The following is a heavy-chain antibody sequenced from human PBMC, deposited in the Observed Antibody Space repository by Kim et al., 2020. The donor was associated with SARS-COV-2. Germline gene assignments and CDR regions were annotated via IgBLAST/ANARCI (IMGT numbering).Heavy chain of an antibody. CDR2: IYYSGRT. Sequence: SETLSLTCTVSGGSISSSSYYWGWIRQPPGKGLEWIGSIYYSGRTYYNPALKSRVTISVDTSKNQYSLKLSSGTAADTAVYYCARLLYYYDSSGYYQQYNGFDPWGPGNLVTVSP. CDR3: ARLLYYYDSSGYYQQYNGFDP. CDR1: GGSISSSSYY. V-gene: IGHV4-39*01. D-gene: IGHD3-22*01. J-gene: IGHJ5*02.